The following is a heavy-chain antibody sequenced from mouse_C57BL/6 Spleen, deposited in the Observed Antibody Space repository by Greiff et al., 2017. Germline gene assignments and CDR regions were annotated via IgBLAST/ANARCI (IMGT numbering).Heavy chain of an antibody. CDR1: GFTFSDFY. CDR3: ARDAGGYYPSAYFDV. CDR2: SRNKANDYTT. Sequence: EVKLVESGGGLVQSGRSLRLSCATSGFTFSDFYMEWVRQAPGKGLGWIAASRNKANDYTTEYSASLKGRFIVSRDTSQSILYLQMNALRAEDTAIYYCARDAGGYYPSAYFDVWGTGTTVTVSS. V-gene: IGHV7-1*01. D-gene: IGHD2-3*01. J-gene: IGHJ1*03.